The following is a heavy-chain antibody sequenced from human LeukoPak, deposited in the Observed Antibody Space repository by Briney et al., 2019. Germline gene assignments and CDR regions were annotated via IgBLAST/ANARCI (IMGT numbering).Heavy chain of an antibody. D-gene: IGHD2-15*01. Sequence: GRSLRLSCAASGFTFSSYGMHWVRQAPGKGLEWVAVISYDGSNKYYADSVKGRFTISGDNSKNTLYLQMNSLRAEDTAVYYCAKARDIVVVVAPLWFDPWGQGTLVTVSS. CDR1: GFTFSSYG. CDR3: AKARDIVVVVAPLWFDP. V-gene: IGHV3-30*18. J-gene: IGHJ5*02. CDR2: ISYDGSNK.